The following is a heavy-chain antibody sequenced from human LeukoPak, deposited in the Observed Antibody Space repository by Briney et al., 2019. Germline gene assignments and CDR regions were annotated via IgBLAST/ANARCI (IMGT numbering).Heavy chain of an antibody. CDR1: GGSISSCY. V-gene: IGHV4-59*01. J-gene: IGHJ4*02. D-gene: IGHD3-22*01. Sequence: SETLSLTCTVSGGSISSCYWSWIRQPPGKGLEWIGYIYYSGSTNYNPSLKSRVTISVDTSKNQFSLKLSSVTAADTAVYYCARARGYYYDSSGPLDYWGQGTLVTVSS. CDR3: ARARGYYYDSSGPLDY. CDR2: IYYSGST.